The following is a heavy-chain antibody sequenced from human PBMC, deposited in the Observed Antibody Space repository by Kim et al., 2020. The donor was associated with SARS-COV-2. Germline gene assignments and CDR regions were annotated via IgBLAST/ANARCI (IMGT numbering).Heavy chain of an antibody. J-gene: IGHJ6*02. D-gene: IGHD6-19*01. V-gene: IGHV1-69*13. CDR1: GGTFSSYA. CDR3: ARGCGSCKYSSGWTRTPETYYYYGMDV. CDR2: IIPIFGTA. Sequence: SVKVSCKASGGTFSSYAISWVRQAPGQGLEWMGGIIPIFGTANYTQKFQGRVTITADESTSKAYMELSSLRSEDTAVYYCARGCGSCKYSSGWTRTPETYYYYGMDVWGQGTTVTVSS.